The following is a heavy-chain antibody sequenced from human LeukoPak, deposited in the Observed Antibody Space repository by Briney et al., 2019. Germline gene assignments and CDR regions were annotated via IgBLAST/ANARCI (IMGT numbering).Heavy chain of an antibody. CDR3: ARRYSSSWFFDY. J-gene: IGHJ4*02. CDR1: GYSFTSYW. CDR2: THPGDSDT. Sequence: GESLKISCKGSGYSFTSYWIGWVRQMPGKGLEWMGITHPGDSDTRYSPSFQGQVTVSVDKSISTAYLQWVSLKASDTAMYYCARRYSSSWFFDYWGQGTLVTVSS. V-gene: IGHV5-51*01. D-gene: IGHD6-13*01.